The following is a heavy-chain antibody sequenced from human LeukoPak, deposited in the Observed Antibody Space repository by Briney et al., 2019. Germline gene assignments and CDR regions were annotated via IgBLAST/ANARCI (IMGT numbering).Heavy chain of an antibody. Sequence: GGSLRLSCAASGFTFSSYSMNWVRQAPGKGLEWVSSISSSSSYIYYADSVKGRFTMSRDNAKNSLYLQMNSLRAEDTAVYYCARGDITAPNYWGQGTLVTVSS. CDR1: GFTFSSYS. V-gene: IGHV3-21*01. CDR2: ISSSSSYI. CDR3: ARGDITAPNY. J-gene: IGHJ4*02. D-gene: IGHD6-13*01.